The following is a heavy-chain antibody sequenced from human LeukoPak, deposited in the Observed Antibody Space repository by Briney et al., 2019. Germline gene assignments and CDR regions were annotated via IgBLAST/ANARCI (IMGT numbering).Heavy chain of an antibody. V-gene: IGHV3-43*01. CDR3: TKDRGQWTPDYYYYYDMGV. D-gene: IGHD2-8*01. J-gene: IGHJ6*02. Sequence: GGSLRLSCAASGLKFEDYTMHWVRQAPGKGLEWVSLITWDGRRTYYAESVEGRFTISRDNGENFLYLQMNSLKTEDTALYYCTKDRGQWTPDYYYYYDMGVWGQGTTVTVSS. CDR2: ITWDGRRT. CDR1: GLKFEDYT.